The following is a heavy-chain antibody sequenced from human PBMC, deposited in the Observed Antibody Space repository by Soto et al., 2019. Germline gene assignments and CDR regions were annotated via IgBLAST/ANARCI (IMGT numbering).Heavy chain of an antibody. CDR1: GYTFTMSG. Sequence: QVQLVQSGAEVKRPGASVMVSCKASGYTFTMSGISWVRQAPGQGLEWLGWISPYNGNTDYAQKVQGRATLTRDTSTSTVYMELRRLRPDDTAGYYCAREDYYYDSSGNGGTEFDSWGQGTLVTVAA. J-gene: IGHJ4*02. D-gene: IGHD3-22*01. CDR3: AREDYYYDSSGNGGTEFDS. CDR2: ISPYNGNT. V-gene: IGHV1-18*01.